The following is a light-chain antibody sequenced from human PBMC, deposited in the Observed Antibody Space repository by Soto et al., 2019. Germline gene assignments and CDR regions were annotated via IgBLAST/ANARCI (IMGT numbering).Light chain of an antibody. V-gene: IGLV2-14*03. CDR3: SAYTVSRTYV. Sequence: QSALTQPASVSGSPGQSITISCTGTSSDVGAYNFVSWHQQHPGKAPKLMIYNVYDRPSGISYRFSGSKSGNTASLTISGLQGEDDAHYYCSAYTVSRTYVFGTGTQLTVL. CDR2: NVY. J-gene: IGLJ1*01. CDR1: SSDVGAYNF.